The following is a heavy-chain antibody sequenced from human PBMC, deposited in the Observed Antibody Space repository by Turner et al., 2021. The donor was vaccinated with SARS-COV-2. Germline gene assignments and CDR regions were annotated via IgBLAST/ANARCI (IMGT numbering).Heavy chain of an antibody. CDR1: GFTFSSYA. V-gene: IGHV3-30*04. D-gene: IGHD3-16*01. CDR3: AREMGQGMDV. CDR2: ISYDGSNK. J-gene: IGHJ6*02. Sequence: QVQLVESGGGVVQHGRSLRLSCAASGFTFSSYAMHWVRQAPGKGLEWVALISYDGSNKYYADSVKGRFTISRDNSKNTLYLQMNSLRAEDTAVYYCAREMGQGMDVWGQGTTVTVSS.